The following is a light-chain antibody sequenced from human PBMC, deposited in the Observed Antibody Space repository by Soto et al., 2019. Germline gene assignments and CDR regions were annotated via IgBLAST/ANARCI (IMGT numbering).Light chain of an antibody. CDR1: QSLSTN. J-gene: IGKJ1*01. Sequence: IAITQSPATLSVSPGDRATLSCRASQSLSTNLAWYQQKPGQAPRLLIYGAFNRATGIPARFSGSGSGTEFTLTISSLQSEDFAVYYCQQRGNWPWTFGQGTKVEIK. CDR2: GAF. CDR3: QQRGNWPWT. V-gene: IGKV3-15*01.